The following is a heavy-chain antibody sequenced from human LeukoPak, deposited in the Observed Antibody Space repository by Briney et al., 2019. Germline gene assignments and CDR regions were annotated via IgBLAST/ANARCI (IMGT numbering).Heavy chain of an antibody. Sequence: PGASVKVSCKAFGYTFTSYDINWVRQATGQGLEWMGWMNPNSGNTGYAQKFQGRVTMTRNTSISTAYMELSSLRSEDTAVYYCARVNGYSSGWYPIWYYYYMDVWGKGTTVTISS. J-gene: IGHJ6*03. V-gene: IGHV1-8*01. CDR3: ARVNGYSSGWYPIWYYYYMDV. D-gene: IGHD6-19*01. CDR1: GYTFTSYD. CDR2: MNPNSGNT.